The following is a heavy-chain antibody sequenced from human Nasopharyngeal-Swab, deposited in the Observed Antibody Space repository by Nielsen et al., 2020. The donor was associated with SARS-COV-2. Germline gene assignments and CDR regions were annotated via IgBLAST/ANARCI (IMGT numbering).Heavy chain of an antibody. CDR2: ISPYNGKT. Sequence: ASVKVSCKASNYTFTSYGISWVRQAPGQGLDWMGWISPYNGKTTYAQRFQGRVTMTTDTSTSTAYMELRTLRSDDTALYYCARDQRGAYFDNWGQGALVTVSS. J-gene: IGHJ4*02. D-gene: IGHD1-26*01. CDR3: ARDQRGAYFDN. CDR1: NYTFTSYG. V-gene: IGHV1-18*04.